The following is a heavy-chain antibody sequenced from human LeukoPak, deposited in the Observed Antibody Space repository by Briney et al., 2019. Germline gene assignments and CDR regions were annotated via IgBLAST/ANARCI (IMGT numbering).Heavy chain of an antibody. CDR2: IRGKPYGETT. CDR3: TRGSDTIFGVARDGFDS. D-gene: IGHD3-3*01. V-gene: IGHV3-49*04. J-gene: IGHJ4*02. Sequence: GGSLRLSCAASGFTFDDYAMNWVRQAPGKGLEWVGFIRGKPYGETTEYAASVQGRFTISRDDFESTTYLQLNSQKTEDTGVYFCTRGSDTIFGVARDGFDSWGQGTLVTVSS. CDR1: GFTFDDYA.